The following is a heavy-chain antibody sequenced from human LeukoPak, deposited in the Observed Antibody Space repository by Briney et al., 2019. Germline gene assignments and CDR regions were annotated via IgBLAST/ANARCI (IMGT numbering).Heavy chain of an antibody. V-gene: IGHV4-31*03. CDR2: IYYSGST. D-gene: IGHD3-10*01. Sequence: PSETLPLTCTVSGGSFSSGGYYWSWIRQHPGKGLEWIGYIYYSGSTYYNPSLKSRVTISVDTSKNQFSLKLSSVTAADTAVYYCARAETDHYYFDYLGQGILVTVSS. J-gene: IGHJ4*02. CDR1: GGSFSSGGYY. CDR3: ARAETDHYYFDY.